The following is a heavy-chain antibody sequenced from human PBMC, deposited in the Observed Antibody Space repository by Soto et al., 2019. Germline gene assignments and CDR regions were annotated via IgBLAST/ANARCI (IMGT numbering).Heavy chain of an antibody. V-gene: IGHV3-30*03. CDR2: ISYDGSNK. Sequence: GGSLRLSCAASGFTFSSYGMHWVRQAPGKGLEWVAVISYDGSNKYYADSVKGRFTISRDNSKNTLYLQMNSLRAEDTAVYYCATFTSSVFDPWGQGTLVTVSS. J-gene: IGHJ5*02. CDR3: ATFTSSVFDP. CDR1: GFTFSSYG.